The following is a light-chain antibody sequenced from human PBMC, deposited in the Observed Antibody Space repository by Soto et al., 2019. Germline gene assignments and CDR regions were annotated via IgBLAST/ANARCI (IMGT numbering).Light chain of an antibody. J-gene: IGKJ2*01. CDR1: QSIGNNH. Sequence: EIVVTQSPGTLSLSPGERATLSCRASQSIGNNHLAWYQHKPGQAPRLVIYGTSSRATGIPARFSGSGSGTDFTLTISSVEAEDFAVYDCQLYDTSRPVYTFGQGTNLEVK. CDR2: GTS. V-gene: IGKV3-20*01. CDR3: QLYDTSRPVYT.